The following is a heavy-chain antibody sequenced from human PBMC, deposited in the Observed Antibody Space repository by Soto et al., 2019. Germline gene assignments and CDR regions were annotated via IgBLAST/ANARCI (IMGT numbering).Heavy chain of an antibody. J-gene: IGHJ4*02. CDR1: GGSVRSYY. CDR3: ARGAADTAMVDS. D-gene: IGHD5-18*01. Sequence: SGSLDIGCAVSGGSVRSYYGTWIRQPPGKGLEWLGYIFYSGSTFYNPSLKSRVTISIHTSKSQFSLQLTSVTAADTAVYYCARGAADTAMVDSWGQGTLVTLSS. V-gene: IGHV4-59*02. CDR2: IFYSGST.